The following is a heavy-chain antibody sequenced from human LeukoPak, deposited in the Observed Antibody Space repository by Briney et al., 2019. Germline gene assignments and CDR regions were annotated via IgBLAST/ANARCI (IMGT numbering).Heavy chain of an antibody. CDR2: MNPNSGNT. V-gene: IGHV1-8*02. J-gene: IGHJ6*02. Sequence: ASVKVSCKASGYTFTSYGISWVRQATGQGLEWMGWMNPNSGNTGYAQKFQGRVTMTRNTSISTAYMELSSLRSEDTAVYYCATHRLPSIAAAGQPIFMDVWGQGTTVTVSS. CDR3: ATHRLPSIAAAGQPIFMDV. CDR1: GYTFTSYG. D-gene: IGHD6-13*01.